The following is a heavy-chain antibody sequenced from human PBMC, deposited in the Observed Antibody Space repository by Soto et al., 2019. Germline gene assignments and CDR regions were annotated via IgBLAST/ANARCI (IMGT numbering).Heavy chain of an antibody. D-gene: IGHD1-7*01. Sequence: GGSLRLSCAASGFTFSSYGIHWVCQAPGKGLEWVAVIWNDGSYKYYADSVKGRFTISRDNSKNTLDLQMSSLRPEDTAVYYCARHNGNYQWDYWGQGALVTVSS. CDR3: ARHNGNYQWDY. CDR1: GFTFSSYG. CDR2: IWNDGSYK. V-gene: IGHV3-33*01. J-gene: IGHJ4*02.